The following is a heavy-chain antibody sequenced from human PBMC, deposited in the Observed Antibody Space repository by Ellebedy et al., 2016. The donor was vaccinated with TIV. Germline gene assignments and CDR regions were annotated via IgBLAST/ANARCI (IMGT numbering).Heavy chain of an antibody. Sequence: GESLKISCKGSGYSFTSYWIGWVRQMPGKGLEWMGIIYPGDSDTRYSPSFQGQVTISADKSISTAYLQWRSLKASDTAMYYCARPIWRQDILTGPVGYWGQGTLVTVSS. CDR1: GYSFTSYW. V-gene: IGHV5-51*01. CDR2: IYPGDSDT. CDR3: ARPIWRQDILTGPVGY. D-gene: IGHD3-9*01. J-gene: IGHJ4*02.